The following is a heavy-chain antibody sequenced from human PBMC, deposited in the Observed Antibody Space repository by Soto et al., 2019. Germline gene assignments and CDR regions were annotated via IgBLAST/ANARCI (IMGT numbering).Heavy chain of an antibody. J-gene: IGHJ3*02. CDR2: IYYSEST. D-gene: IGHD3-10*01. V-gene: IGHV4-31*03. CDR1: GGSINSGGYY. Sequence: QVQLQESGPGLVKPSQTLSLTCTVSGGSINSGGYYWSWIRQHPGKGLEWIGYIYYSESTYSNPSLKSRVTIPADTSNTQFSLRMSSVTAADTAVYYCARAGGIVRSVTDGFDIWGQGTMVTVSS. CDR3: ARAGGIVRSVTDGFDI.